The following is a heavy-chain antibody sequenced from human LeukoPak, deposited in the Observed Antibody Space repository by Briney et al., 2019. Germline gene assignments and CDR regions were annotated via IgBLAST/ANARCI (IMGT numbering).Heavy chain of an antibody. CDR2: INHSGST. CDR1: GGSFSGYY. V-gene: IGHV4-34*01. CDR3: ARGPPGFVGELFYGTMTYYYYMDV. J-gene: IGHJ6*03. D-gene: IGHD3-16*01. Sequence: PSETLSLTCADYGGSFSGYYWSWIRQPPGKGLEWIGEINHSGSTNYNPSLKSRVTISVDTSKNQFSLKLSSVTAADTAVYYCARGPPGFVGELFYGTMTYYYYMDVWGKGTTVTVSS.